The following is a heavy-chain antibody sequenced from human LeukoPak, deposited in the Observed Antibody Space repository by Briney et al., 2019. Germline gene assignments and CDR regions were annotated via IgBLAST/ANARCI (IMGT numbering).Heavy chain of an antibody. CDR1: GYTYTGYY. CDR3: AGSSGWLYRVDY. Sequence: ASVTVSCKASGYTYTGYYMHWVRHAPGQGLEWMGWINPNSGGTNYAQKFQGRVTMTRDTSISTAYMELSRLRSDDTAVYYCAGSSGWLYRVDYWGQGTLVTVSS. D-gene: IGHD6-19*01. J-gene: IGHJ4*02. V-gene: IGHV1-2*02. CDR2: INPNSGGT.